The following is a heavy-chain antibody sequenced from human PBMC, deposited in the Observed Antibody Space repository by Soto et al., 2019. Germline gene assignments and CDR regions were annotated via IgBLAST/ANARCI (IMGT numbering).Heavy chain of an antibody. CDR2: IYYSGTS. V-gene: IGHV4-39*01. D-gene: IGHD2-2*01. Sequence: QLQLQESGPGLVKPSETLSLTCTVSGGSISDDTYYWGWIRQPPGKGLEWIGSIYYSGTSSYNPSLQSRVTMSVDTSKKQLSLRLSSVTAADTAVYYCARLHCHSPNCAPLDPWGQGTLVIVSS. CDR1: GGSISDDTYY. CDR3: ARLHCHSPNCAPLDP. J-gene: IGHJ5*02.